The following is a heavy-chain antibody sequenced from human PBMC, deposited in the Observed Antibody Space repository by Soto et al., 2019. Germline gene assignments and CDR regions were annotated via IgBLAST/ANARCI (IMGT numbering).Heavy chain of an antibody. J-gene: IGHJ5*02. Sequence: PPPPLPWGISRGGVSRNGDCGNRVRQAPSGGLEWLGRTYYRSKWFLDYAASVQSRMTINPDTSRNQFSLQLNSVTPEDTAMYYCTKRLNDVSKPSPWLDPWGQATLVSVSS. CDR3: TKRLNDVSKPSPWLDP. D-gene: IGHD1-1*01. V-gene: IGHV6-1*01. CDR2: TYYRSKWFL. CDR1: RGGVSRNGDC.